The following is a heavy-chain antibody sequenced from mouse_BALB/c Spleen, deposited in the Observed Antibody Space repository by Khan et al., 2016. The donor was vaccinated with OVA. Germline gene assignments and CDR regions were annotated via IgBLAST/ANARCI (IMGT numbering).Heavy chain of an antibody. CDR3: ARWCTY. CDR1: GYSITSDYA. J-gene: IGHJ3*01. CDR2: ISYSGST. V-gene: IGHV3-2*02. Sequence: EVQLQESGPGLVKPSQSLSLTCTVTGYSITSDYAWNWIRQFPGNKLEWMGYISYSGSTTYNPSLKSRISITRDTSKNQFFLQLNSVTTEDTATYYGARWCTYWGQGTLVTVSA.